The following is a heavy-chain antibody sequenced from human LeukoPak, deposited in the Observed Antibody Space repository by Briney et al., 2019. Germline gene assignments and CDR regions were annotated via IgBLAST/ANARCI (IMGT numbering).Heavy chain of an antibody. CDR1: GFTFGDYA. J-gene: IGHJ4*02. CDR3: TNTRAVAGSDY. V-gene: IGHV3-49*04. Sequence: GGSLRLSCTASGFTFGDYAMSWVRQAPGKGLEWVGFIRSKAYGGTTEYAASVKGRFTISRDDSKSIAYLQMNSLKPEDTAVYYCTNTRAVAGSDYWGQGTLVTVSS. D-gene: IGHD6-19*01. CDR2: IRSKAYGGTT.